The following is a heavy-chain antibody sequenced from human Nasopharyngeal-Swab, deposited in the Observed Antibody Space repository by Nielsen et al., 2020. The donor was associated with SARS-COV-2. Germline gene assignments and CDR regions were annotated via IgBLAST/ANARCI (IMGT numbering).Heavy chain of an antibody. CDR1: GYTFTGYY. V-gene: IGHV1-69*13. Sequence: PSVKVSCKASGYTFTGYYMHWVRQAPGQGLEWMGGIIPIFGTANYAQKFQGRVTITADESTSTAYMELSSLRSEDTAVYYCARIMVRGVIISGYYCGMDVWGQGTTVTVSS. J-gene: IGHJ6*02. D-gene: IGHD3-10*01. CDR3: ARIMVRGVIISGYYCGMDV. CDR2: IIPIFGTA.